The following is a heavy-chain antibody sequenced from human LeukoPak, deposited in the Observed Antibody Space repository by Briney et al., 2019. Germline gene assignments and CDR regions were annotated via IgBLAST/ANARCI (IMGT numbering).Heavy chain of an antibody. CDR3: TGRTGGGGY. J-gene: IGHJ4*02. V-gene: IGHV3-73*01. Sequence: GGSLRLSCAASGFTFSGSAMHWVLQASGKGLEWVGRIRSKANSYATAYAASVKGRFTISRDDSKNTAYLQMNSLKTEDTAVYYCTGRTGGGGYWGQGTLVTVSS. CDR1: GFTFSGSA. CDR2: IRSKANSYAT. D-gene: IGHD3-16*01.